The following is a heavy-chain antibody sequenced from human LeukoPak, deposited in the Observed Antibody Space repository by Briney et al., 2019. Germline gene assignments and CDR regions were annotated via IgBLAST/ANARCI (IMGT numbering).Heavy chain of an antibody. CDR1: GFTLSSYA. CDR2: ISYDGSNK. V-gene: IGHV3-30*04. J-gene: IGHJ4*02. Sequence: PGGSLRLSCAASGFTLSSYAMHWVRQAPGKGLEWVAVISYDGSNKYYSDSVKGRFTISRDNSKNTLYLQMNSLRAEDTAVYYCARAQFIVVVPAAISSWGQGTLVTVSS. D-gene: IGHD2-2*01. CDR3: ARAQFIVVVPAAISS.